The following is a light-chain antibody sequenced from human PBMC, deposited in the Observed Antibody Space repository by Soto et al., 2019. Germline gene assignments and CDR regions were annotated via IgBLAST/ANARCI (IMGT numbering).Light chain of an antibody. CDR3: QSYDSSLSGCV. Sequence: QSVLTQPPSVSGAPGPRVTISCTGSSSNIGAGYDVHWYQQLPGTAPKLLIYGNSNRPSGVPDRFSGSKSGTSASLAITGLRAEYEADYYCQSYDSSLSGCVFGGGTQLTVL. V-gene: IGLV1-40*01. J-gene: IGLJ3*02. CDR2: GNS. CDR1: SSNIGAGYD.